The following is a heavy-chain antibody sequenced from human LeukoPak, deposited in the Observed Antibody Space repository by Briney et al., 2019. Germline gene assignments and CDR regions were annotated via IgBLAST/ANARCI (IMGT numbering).Heavy chain of an antibody. D-gene: IGHD1-26*01. CDR3: AKSGSYYLSADAFDI. Sequence: PGGSLRLSCAASGFTFSSYGMHWVRQAPGKGLEWVAFIRYDGSNKYYADSVKGRFTISRDNSKNTLYLQMNSLRAEDTAVYYCAKSGSYYLSADAFDIWGQGTMVTVSS. J-gene: IGHJ3*02. V-gene: IGHV3-30*02. CDR1: GFTFSSYG. CDR2: IRYDGSNK.